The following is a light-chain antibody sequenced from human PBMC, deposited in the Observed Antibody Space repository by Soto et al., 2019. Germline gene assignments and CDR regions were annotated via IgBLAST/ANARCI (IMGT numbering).Light chain of an antibody. CDR2: KIS. V-gene: IGKV2-24*01. Sequence: EIVMTQTPLSSGVTLGQPASIYCRSSESLAHSDGNTYLCWLHQRPGQPPRLLIYKISNRFSGVPDRFNGSGAGTDFTLKVSRVEPEDVGTYYCMQATQFPWTFGQGTKVDIK. CDR3: MQATQFPWT. J-gene: IGKJ1*01. CDR1: ESLAHSDGNTY.